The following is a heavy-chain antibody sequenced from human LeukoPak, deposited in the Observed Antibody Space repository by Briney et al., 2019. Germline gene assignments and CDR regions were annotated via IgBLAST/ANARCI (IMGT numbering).Heavy chain of an antibody. CDR2: ISAYNGNT. CDR3: ARGELYCSSTSCYSAYYYYGMDV. Sequence: ASVKVSCKASGYTFTSYGISWVRQAPGQGLEWMGWISAYNGNTNYAQKLQGRVTMTTDTSTSTAYMELRSLRSDDTAVYYCARGELYCSSTSCYSAYYYYGMDVWGQGTTVTVSS. J-gene: IGHJ6*02. V-gene: IGHV1-18*01. D-gene: IGHD2-2*01. CDR1: GYTFTSYG.